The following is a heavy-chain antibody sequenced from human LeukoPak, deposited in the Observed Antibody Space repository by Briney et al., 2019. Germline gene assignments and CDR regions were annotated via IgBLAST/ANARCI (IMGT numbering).Heavy chain of an antibody. CDR1: GFPFSSYE. D-gene: IGHD3-10*01. J-gene: IGHJ4*02. CDR3: ARDQVGFGELLGL. CDR2: ISCRGSTI. V-gene: IGHV3-48*03. Sequence: GGPLRLSCAASGFPFSSYEMNWVRQAPGKGLEWVSYISCRGSTIYYADSVKGRFPISRDKEKNSLYPQMTGLRAEDTVVYYCARDQVGFGELLGLWGQGTLVTVSS.